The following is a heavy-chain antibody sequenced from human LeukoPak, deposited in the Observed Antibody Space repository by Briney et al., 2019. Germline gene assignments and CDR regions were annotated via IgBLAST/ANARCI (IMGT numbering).Heavy chain of an antibody. CDR2: ISGSGGSI. V-gene: IGHV3-23*01. Sequence: PGGSLRLSCAASGFTFSSYALSWVRQAPGKGLEWVSGISGSGGSIYYADSVKGRFTISRDNSRNTLYLQMNSLRAEDTAVYYCAKKGSGTHYLFYFEYWGQGTLVTVPS. J-gene: IGHJ4*02. CDR3: AKKGSGTHYLFYFEY. CDR1: GFTFSSYA. D-gene: IGHD3-10*01.